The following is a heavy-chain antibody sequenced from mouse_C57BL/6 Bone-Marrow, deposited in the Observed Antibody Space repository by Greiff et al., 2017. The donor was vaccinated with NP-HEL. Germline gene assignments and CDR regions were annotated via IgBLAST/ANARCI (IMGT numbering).Heavy chain of an antibody. CDR3: AREGNYWGWFAY. Sequence: QVQLQQSGAELVRPGTSVKVSCKASGYAFTNYLIEWVKQRPGQGLEWIGVINPGSGGTNYNEKFKGKATLTADKSSSTAYMQLSSLTSEDSAVYVCAREGNYWGWFAYWDQGTLVTVSA. CDR2: INPGSGGT. J-gene: IGHJ3*01. CDR1: GYAFTNYL. D-gene: IGHD1-1*01. V-gene: IGHV1-54*01.